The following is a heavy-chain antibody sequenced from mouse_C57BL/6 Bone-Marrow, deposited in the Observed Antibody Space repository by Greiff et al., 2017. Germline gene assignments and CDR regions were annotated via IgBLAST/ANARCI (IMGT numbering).Heavy chain of an antibody. CDR2: IYPGSGST. Sequence: VQLQQSGPELVKPGASVKISCKASGYAFSSSWMNWVKQRPGKGLEWIGRIYPGSGSTNYNEKFKSKATLTVDTSSSTAYMQLSSLTSEDSAVYYCARDGIDYGGYWGQGTTLTVSS. CDR3: ARDGIDYGGY. J-gene: IGHJ2*01. CDR1: GYAFSSSW. V-gene: IGHV1-82*01.